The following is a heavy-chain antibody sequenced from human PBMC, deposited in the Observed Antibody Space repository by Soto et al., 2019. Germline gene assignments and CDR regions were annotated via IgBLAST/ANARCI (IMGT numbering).Heavy chain of an antibody. Sequence: SETLSLTCTVSGGSISSGGYYWSWIRQHPGKGLEWIGYIYYSGSTYYNPSLKSRVTISVDTSKNQFSLKLSSVTAADTAVYYCATVGDSSGHNAFDIWGQGTMVTVSS. J-gene: IGHJ3*02. CDR2: IYYSGST. D-gene: IGHD3-22*01. V-gene: IGHV4-31*03. CDR3: ATVGDSSGHNAFDI. CDR1: GGSISSGGYY.